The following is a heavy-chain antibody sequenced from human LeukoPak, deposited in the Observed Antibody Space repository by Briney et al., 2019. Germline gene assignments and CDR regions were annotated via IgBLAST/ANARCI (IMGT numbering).Heavy chain of an antibody. CDR1: GFTFSIYN. J-gene: IGHJ4*02. CDR2: ISKGSSAI. CDR3: ARGFRGNYSIDY. Sequence: PGGSLRLSCAAAGFTFSIYNMNWVRQAPGRGLECVSHISKGSSAIYYADSVKGRVTSSRDNAKNSLYLQMSSLRDEDTAVYYCARGFRGNYSIDYWGQGTLVTVSS. V-gene: IGHV3-48*02. D-gene: IGHD1-26*01.